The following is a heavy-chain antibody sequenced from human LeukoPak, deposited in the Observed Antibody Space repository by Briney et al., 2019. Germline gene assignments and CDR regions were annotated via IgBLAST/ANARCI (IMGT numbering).Heavy chain of an antibody. J-gene: IGHJ3*02. V-gene: IGHV3-11*05. D-gene: IGHD6-19*01. CDR1: GFTFSDYY. CDR3: ARDNGWPDSGAFDI. Sequence: PRGSLRLSCAASGFTFSDYYMSWTRQAPGKGLEWVSYISSSSKYTNYADSVKGRFTISRDNAKNSLYLQMNSLRAEDTAVYYCARDNGWPDSGAFDIWGQGTMVTVPS. CDR2: ISSSSKYT.